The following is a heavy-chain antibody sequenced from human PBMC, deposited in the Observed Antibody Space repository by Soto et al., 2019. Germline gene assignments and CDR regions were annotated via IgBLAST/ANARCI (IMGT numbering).Heavy chain of an antibody. CDR2: IIPIFGTA. CDR3: ARGRDSSGYFNWFDP. J-gene: IGHJ5*02. CDR1: GGTFSSYA. Sequence: SVKVSCKASGGTFSSYAISWVRQAPGQGLEWMGGIIPIFGTANYAQKFQGRVTITADKSTSTAYMELSSLRSEDTAVYYCARGRDSSGYFNWFDPWGQGTLVTVSS. D-gene: IGHD3-22*01. V-gene: IGHV1-69*06.